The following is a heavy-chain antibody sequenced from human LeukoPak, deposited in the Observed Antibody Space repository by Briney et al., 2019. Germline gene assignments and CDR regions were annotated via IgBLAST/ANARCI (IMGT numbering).Heavy chain of an antibody. J-gene: IGHJ6*02. Sequence: ASVKVSCKASGYTFTGYYMHWVRQAPGQGLEWMGWINPNSGGTNYAQKIQGRVTMTRDTSISTAYMELSRLRSDDTAVYYCARCQHSSGYYCYYGMDVWGQGTTVTVSS. D-gene: IGHD3-22*01. CDR2: INPNSGGT. V-gene: IGHV1-2*02. CDR1: GYTFTGYY. CDR3: ARCQHSSGYYCYYGMDV.